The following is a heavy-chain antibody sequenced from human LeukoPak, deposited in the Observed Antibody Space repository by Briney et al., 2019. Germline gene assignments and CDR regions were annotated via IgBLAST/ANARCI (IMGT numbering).Heavy chain of an antibody. CDR2: INPNSGGT. CDR3: ARGPGVYGDYANY. J-gene: IGHJ4*02. Sequence: ASVKVSCKASGYTFTGYYMHWVRQAPGQGLEGMGWINPNSGGTNYAQKIQGRVTMTRDTSISTAYMELSRLRSDDTAVYYFARGPGVYGDYANYWGQGTLVTVSS. V-gene: IGHV1-2*02. CDR1: GYTFTGYY. D-gene: IGHD4-17*01.